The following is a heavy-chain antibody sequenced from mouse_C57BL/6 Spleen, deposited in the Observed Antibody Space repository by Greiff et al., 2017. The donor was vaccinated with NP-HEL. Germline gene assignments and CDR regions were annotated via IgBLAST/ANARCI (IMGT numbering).Heavy chain of an antibody. CDR1: GFTFSSYA. CDR3: ARLITTVGGYFDY. D-gene: IGHD1-1*01. J-gene: IGHJ2*01. Sequence: EVKLMESGGGLVKPGGSLKLSCAASGFTFSSYAMSWVRQTPEKRLEWVATISDGGSYTYYPDNVKGRFTISRDNAKNNLYLQMSHLKSEDTAMYYCARLITTVGGYFDYWGQGTTLTVSS. CDR2: ISDGGSYT. V-gene: IGHV5-4*03.